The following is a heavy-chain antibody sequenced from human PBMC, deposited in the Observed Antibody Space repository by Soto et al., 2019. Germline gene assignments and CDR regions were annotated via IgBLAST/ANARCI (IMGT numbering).Heavy chain of an antibody. J-gene: IGHJ4*02. D-gene: IGHD5-18*01. CDR1: GFTFSSYG. V-gene: IGHV3-33*01. CDR2: IWYDGSNK. Sequence: QVQLVESGGGVVQPGRSLRLSCAASGFTFSSYGMHWVRQAPGKGLEWVAVIWYDGSNKYYADSVKGRFTISRDNSKNTLYLQMNSLRAEDTAVYYCARSRWDTAMVKDYWGQGTLVTVSS. CDR3: ARSRWDTAMVKDY.